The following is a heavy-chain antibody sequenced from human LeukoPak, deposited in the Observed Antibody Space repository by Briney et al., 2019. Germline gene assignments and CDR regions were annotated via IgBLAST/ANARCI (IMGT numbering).Heavy chain of an antibody. D-gene: IGHD2-21*01. Sequence: PGESLKISCKGSGYSFTNYWIDWVRQMPGKGLEWMGSIYPGDSDTRYSPSFQGQVTISADKSISTAYLQWSSLKASDTAMFYCAIPKGVARHFAYWGQGTLVTVSS. CDR2: IYPGDSDT. J-gene: IGHJ4*02. CDR1: GYSFTNYW. V-gene: IGHV5-51*01. CDR3: AIPKGVARHFAY.